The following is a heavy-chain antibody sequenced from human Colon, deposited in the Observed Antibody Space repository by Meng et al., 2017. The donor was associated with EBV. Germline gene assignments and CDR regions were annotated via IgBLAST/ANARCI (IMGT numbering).Heavy chain of an antibody. CDR1: GLTFTNPH. D-gene: IGHD3-10*01. CDR3: TDVGGDMI. CDR2: IKRASDGGTT. V-gene: IGHV3-15*01. J-gene: IGHJ4*02. Sequence: GGFGGGLVKPGDALRLSCAASGLTFTNPHMTWVRQAPGKGLEWVGRIKRASDGGTTDYAAPVKGRFTISRDDSKSTVYLQMNSLKSEDTGVYYCTDVGGDMIWGQGTLVTVSS.